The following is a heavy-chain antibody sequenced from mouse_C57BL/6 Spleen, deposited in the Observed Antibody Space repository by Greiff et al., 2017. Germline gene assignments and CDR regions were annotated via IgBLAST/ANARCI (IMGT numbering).Heavy chain of an antibody. CDR3: ARGNWDGAMDY. CDR2: IHPNSGST. J-gene: IGHJ4*01. CDR1: GYTFTSYW. Sequence: QVQLQQPGAELVKPGASVKLSCKASGYTFTSYWMPWVKQRPGQGLEWIGMIHPNSGSTNYNEKFKSKATLTVDKSSSTAYMQLSSLTSEDSAVYYCARGNWDGAMDYWGQGTSVTVSS. D-gene: IGHD4-1*01. V-gene: IGHV1-64*01.